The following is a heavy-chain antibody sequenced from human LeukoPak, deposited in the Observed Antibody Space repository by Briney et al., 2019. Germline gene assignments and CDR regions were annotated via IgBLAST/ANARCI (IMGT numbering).Heavy chain of an antibody. CDR2: ISSSSSTI. CDR3: AREGAYCSSTSCHLQNWFDP. D-gene: IGHD2-2*01. V-gene: IGHV3-48*04. CDR1: GFTFSSYS. Sequence: GGSLRLSCAASGFTFSSYSMNWVRQAPGKGLEWVSYISSSSSTIYYADSVKGRFTISRDNAKNSLYLQMNSLRAEDTAVYYCAREGAYCSSTSCHLQNWFDPWGQGTLVTVSS. J-gene: IGHJ5*02.